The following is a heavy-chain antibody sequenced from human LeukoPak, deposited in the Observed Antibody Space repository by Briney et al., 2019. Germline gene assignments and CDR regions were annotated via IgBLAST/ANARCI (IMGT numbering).Heavy chain of an antibody. CDR3: ARASITIFGVVIRRNWFDP. D-gene: IGHD3-3*01. CDR1: GYTFTGYY. V-gene: IGHV1-2*04. J-gene: IGHJ5*02. Sequence: GASVKVSCKASGYTFTGYYMHWVRQAPGQGLEWMGWINPNSGGTNYAQKFQGWVTMTRDTSISTAYMELSRLRSDDTAVYYCARASITIFGVVIRRNWFDPWGQGTLVTVSS. CDR2: INPNSGGT.